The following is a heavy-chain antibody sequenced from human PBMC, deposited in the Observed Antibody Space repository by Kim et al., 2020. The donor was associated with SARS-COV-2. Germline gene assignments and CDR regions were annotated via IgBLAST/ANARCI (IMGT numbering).Heavy chain of an antibody. CDR2: IYSGGST. J-gene: IGHJ6*02. CDR3: ARDAREQQLAYYYGMDV. CDR1: GFTVSSNY. D-gene: IGHD6-13*01. V-gene: IGHV3-53*01. Sequence: GSLRLSCAASGFTVSSNYMSWVRQAPGKGLEWVSVIYSGGSTYYADSVKGRFTISRDNSKNTLYLQMNSLRAEDTAVYYCARDAREQQLAYYYGMDVWGQGTTVTVSS.